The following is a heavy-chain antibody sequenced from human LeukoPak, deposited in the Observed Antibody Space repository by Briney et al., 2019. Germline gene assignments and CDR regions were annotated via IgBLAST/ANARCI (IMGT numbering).Heavy chain of an antibody. J-gene: IGHJ6*04. CDR3: ARGRRGSYYYYYGMDV. D-gene: IGHD3-16*01. CDR2: INSDGSST. V-gene: IGHV3-74*01. Sequence: PGGSLRLSCAASGFTFSSYWMHWVRQAPGEGLGWVSRINSDGSSTSYADSVKGRFTISRDNAKNTLYLQMNSLRAEDTAVYYCARGRRGSYYYYYGMDVWGKGTTVTVSS. CDR1: GFTFSSYW.